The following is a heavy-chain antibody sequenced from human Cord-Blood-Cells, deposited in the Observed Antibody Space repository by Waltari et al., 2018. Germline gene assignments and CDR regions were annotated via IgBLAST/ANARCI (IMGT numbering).Heavy chain of an antibody. CDR2: IYYSGST. J-gene: IGHJ3*02. Sequence: QLQLQESGPGLVKPSETLSLTCTVSGGSISSSSYYWGWIRQPPGKGLEWIGSIYYSGSTYYNPSLKSRVTISVDTSKTQFSLKLSSVTAADTAVYYCARLRAAVAGDAFDIWGQGTMVTVSS. D-gene: IGHD6-19*01. CDR3: ARLRAAVAGDAFDI. V-gene: IGHV4-39*07. CDR1: GGSISSSSYY.